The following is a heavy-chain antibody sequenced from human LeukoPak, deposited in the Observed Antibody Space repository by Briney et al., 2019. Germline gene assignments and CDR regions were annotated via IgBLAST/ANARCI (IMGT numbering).Heavy chain of an antibody. D-gene: IGHD3-22*01. CDR1: GYTFTSYA. CDR2: INTNTGNP. CDR3: AREGRYYDSSGLLAEYFQH. J-gene: IGHJ1*01. Sequence: GASVKVSCKASGYTFTSYAMNWVRQAPGQGLEWMGWINTNTGNPTYAQGFTGRFVFSLDTSVSTAYLQISSLKAEDTAVYYCAREGRYYDSSGLLAEYFQHWGQGTLVTVSS. V-gene: IGHV7-4-1*02.